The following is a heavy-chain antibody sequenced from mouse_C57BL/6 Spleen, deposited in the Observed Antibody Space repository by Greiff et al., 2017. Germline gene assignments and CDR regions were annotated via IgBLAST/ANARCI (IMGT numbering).Heavy chain of an antibody. CDR3: TRDYYGSSYGVFAY. Sequence: QVQLQQSGAELVRPGASVTLSCKASGYTFTDYEMHWVKQTPVHGLEWIGAIDPETGGTAYNQKFKGKAILTADKSSSTAYMELRSLTSEDSAVYYCTRDYYGSSYGVFAYWGQGTLVTVSA. D-gene: IGHD1-1*01. CDR2: IDPETGGT. V-gene: IGHV1-15*01. J-gene: IGHJ3*01. CDR1: GYTFTDYE.